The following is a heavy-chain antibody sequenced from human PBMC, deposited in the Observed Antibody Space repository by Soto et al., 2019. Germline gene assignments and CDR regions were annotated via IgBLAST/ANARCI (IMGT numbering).Heavy chain of an antibody. D-gene: IGHD1-26*01. CDR2: ISSSSSTI. CDR3: ARDAYSASYYEWFDP. V-gene: IGHV3-48*02. J-gene: IGHJ5*02. Sequence: GGSLRLSCAASGFTFSSYSMNWVRQAPGKGLEWVSYISSSSSTIYYADSVKGRFTISRDNAKNSLYLQMNSLRDEDTAVYYCARDAYSASYYEWFDPWGQGTLVTVSS. CDR1: GFTFSSYS.